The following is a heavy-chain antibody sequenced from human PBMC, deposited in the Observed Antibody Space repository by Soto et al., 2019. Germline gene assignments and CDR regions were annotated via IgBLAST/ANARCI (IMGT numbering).Heavy chain of an antibody. CDR1: GGPLSSFY. V-gene: IGHV4-59*01. CDR3: AVTRGGAHPHDI. CDR2: IYYTGST. D-gene: IGHD2-21*02. Sequence: SETLSLTCNSSGGPLSSFYYSWIRQAPGKGLEWIGYIYYTGSTNYNPSLKSRVTMSVDTSKNQFSLKLTSVTASDTAVYFCAVTRGGAHPHDIWGQGTMVTVSS. J-gene: IGHJ3*02.